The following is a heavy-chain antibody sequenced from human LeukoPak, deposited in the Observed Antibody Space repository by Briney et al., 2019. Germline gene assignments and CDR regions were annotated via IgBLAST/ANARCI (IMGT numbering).Heavy chain of an antibody. J-gene: IGHJ5*02. CDR2: TNHSGST. D-gene: IGHD2-2*01. Sequence: SETLSLTCAVYGGSFSGYYWSWIRQPPGKGLEWIGETNHSGSTNYNPSLKSRVTISVDTSKNQFSLKLSSVTAADTAVYYCARLYCSSTSCYGWFDPWGQGTLVTVSS. CDR1: GGSFSGYY. V-gene: IGHV4-34*01. CDR3: ARLYCSSTSCYGWFDP.